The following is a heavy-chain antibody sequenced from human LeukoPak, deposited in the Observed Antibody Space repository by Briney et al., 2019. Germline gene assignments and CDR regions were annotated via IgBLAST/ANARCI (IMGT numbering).Heavy chain of an antibody. J-gene: IGHJ4*02. CDR2: INWNGGST. D-gene: IGHD3-9*01. Sequence: GGSLRLSCAASGFTFDDYGMSWVRQAPGKGLEWVSGINWNGGSTGYADSVKGRFTISRDNAKNSLYLQMNSLRAEDTAVYYCATDTIPQTPTDYWGQGTLVTVSS. V-gene: IGHV3-20*04. CDR3: ATDTIPQTPTDY. CDR1: GFTFDDYG.